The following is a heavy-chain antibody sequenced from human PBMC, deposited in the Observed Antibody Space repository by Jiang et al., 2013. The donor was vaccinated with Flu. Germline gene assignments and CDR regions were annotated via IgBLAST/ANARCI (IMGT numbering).Heavy chain of an antibody. CDR1: GYTFTSYY. J-gene: IGHJ4*02. Sequence: SGAEVKKPGASVKVSCKASGYTFTSYYMHWVRQAPGQGLEWMGIINPSGGSTTYAQKFQGRVSMTRDTSTSTVYMELSSLRYEDTAVYYCARLNPRKHLDYWGQGTLVTVSS. V-gene: IGHV1-46*01. CDR3: ARLNPRKHLDY. CDR2: INPSGGST.